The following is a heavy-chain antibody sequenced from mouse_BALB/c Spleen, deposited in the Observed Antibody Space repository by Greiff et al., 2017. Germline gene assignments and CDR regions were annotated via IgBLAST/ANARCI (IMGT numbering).Heavy chain of an antibody. D-gene: IGHD2-2*01. J-gene: IGHJ4*01. CDR2: ISNGGGST. V-gene: IGHV5-12-2*01. CDR3: ARHGGYDPFYAMDD. CDR1: GFTFSSYT. Sequence: EVKLVESGGGLVQPGGSLKLSCAASGFTFSSYTMSWVRQTPEKRLEWVAYISNGGGSTYYPDTVKGRFTISRDNAKNTLYLQMSSLKSEDTAMYYCARHGGYDPFYAMDDWGQGTSVTVSS.